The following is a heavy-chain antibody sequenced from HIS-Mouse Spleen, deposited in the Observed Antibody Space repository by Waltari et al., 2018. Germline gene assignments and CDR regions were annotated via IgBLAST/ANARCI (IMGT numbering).Heavy chain of an antibody. CDR3: AREIPYSSSWYDWYFDL. CDR1: GGSISSSSYY. J-gene: IGHJ2*01. CDR2: IYYSWST. D-gene: IGHD6-13*01. V-gene: IGHV4-39*07. Sequence: QLQLQESGPGLVKPSETLSLTCTVSGGSISSSSYYWGWIRQPPGKGLEWIGSIYYSWSTYYNPSLKSRVPISVDTSKNQFSLKLSSVTTADTAVYYCAREIPYSSSWYDWYFDLWGRGTLVTVPS.